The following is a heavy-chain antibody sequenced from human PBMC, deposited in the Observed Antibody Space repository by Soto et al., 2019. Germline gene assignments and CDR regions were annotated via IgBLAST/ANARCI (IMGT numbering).Heavy chain of an antibody. Sequence: ASVKVSCKASGYTFTKYGIAWVRQAPGQGLEWMGWISPYTGHTVYAQKVAGRVTMTTDTSTTTEYMDLKSLRSDDTALYYCERTAGMFRVGPSPKVLYYYCDSWGQGTLVTVSS. D-gene: IGHD2-8*01. CDR1: GYTFTKYG. V-gene: IGHV1-18*01. J-gene: IGHJ4*02. CDR2: ISPYTGHT. CDR3: ERTAGMFRVGPSPKVLYYYCDS.